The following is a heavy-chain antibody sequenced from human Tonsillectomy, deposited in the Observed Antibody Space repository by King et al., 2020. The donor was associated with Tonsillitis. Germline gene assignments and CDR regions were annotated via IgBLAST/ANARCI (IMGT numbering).Heavy chain of an antibody. V-gene: IGHV3-11*05. Sequence: VQLVESGGGLVKPGGSLRLSCAASGFTFSDYYMSWIRQTPGRGLEWISFINPSGTDTNYVDSVRGRFTISRDNAKNSMFLQVNSLRAEDTGVYYCGREYWGASDIWGRGTMVTVSS. D-gene: IGHD2-8*02. J-gene: IGHJ3*02. CDR2: INPSGTDT. CDR1: GFTFSDYY. CDR3: GREYWGASDI.